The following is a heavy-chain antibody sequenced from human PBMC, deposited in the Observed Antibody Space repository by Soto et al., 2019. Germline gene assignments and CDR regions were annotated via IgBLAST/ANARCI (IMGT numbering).Heavy chain of an antibody. CDR2: ISSSGSTI. V-gene: IGHV3-48*03. J-gene: IGHJ4*02. D-gene: IGHD2-15*01. Sequence: EVQLVESGGGLVQPGGSLRLSCAASGFTFSSYEMNWVRQAPGKGLEWASYISSSGSTIYYADSVKGRFTISRDNAKNSLYLQMNSLRVEDTAVYYCARVYCSGGSCYKGYFDYWGQGTLVTVSS. CDR1: GFTFSSYE. CDR3: ARVYCSGGSCYKGYFDY.